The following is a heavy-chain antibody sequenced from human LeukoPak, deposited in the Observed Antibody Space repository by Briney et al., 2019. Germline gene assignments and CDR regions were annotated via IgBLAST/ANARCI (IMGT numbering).Heavy chain of an antibody. D-gene: IGHD6-19*01. J-gene: IGHJ5*02. V-gene: IGHV5-51*01. CDR3: ARQGSSSYNWFDP. CDR2: IYPGDSDT. CDR1: GYSFTSYW. Sequence: GESLKISCKGSGYSFTSYWIGWVRQMPGKGLEWMGIIYPGDSDTRYSPSFQGQVTISADKSVSTAYLQWSSLKASDTAMYYCARQGSSSYNWFDPWGQGTLVTVSS.